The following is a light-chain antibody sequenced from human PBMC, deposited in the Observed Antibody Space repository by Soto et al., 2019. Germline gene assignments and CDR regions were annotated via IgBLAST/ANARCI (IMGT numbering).Light chain of an antibody. V-gene: IGKV1-12*01. J-gene: IGKJ4*01. Sequence: DIQMTQSPSSVSASVGDRVTITCRASQCISSWLAWYQQKPGQAPKLLIYAASSLQSEVPSRFSGSGSGTDFNLTISSLQPEDFATYYCQQANSFPLTFGGGTKVEIK. CDR2: AAS. CDR3: QQANSFPLT. CDR1: QCISSW.